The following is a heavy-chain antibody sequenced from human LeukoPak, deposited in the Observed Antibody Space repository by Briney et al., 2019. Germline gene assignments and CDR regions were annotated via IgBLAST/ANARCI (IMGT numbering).Heavy chain of an antibody. J-gene: IGHJ6*03. D-gene: IGHD5-18*01. V-gene: IGHV3-73*01. CDR2: IRSKANSYAT. CDR3: ARTNTAMVSHYYYYMDV. Sequence: PGGSLRLSCAASGFTFSDSAMHWVRQASGKGLEWVGRIRSKANSYATAYAASVKGRFTISRDDSKNTAHLQMNSLKTEDTAVYYCARTNTAMVSHYYYYMDVWGKGTTVTISS. CDR1: GFTFSDSA.